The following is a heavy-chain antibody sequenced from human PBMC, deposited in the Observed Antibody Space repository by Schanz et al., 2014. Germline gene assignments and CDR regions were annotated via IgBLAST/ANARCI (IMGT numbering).Heavy chain of an antibody. V-gene: IGHV3-23*01. CDR1: GFTFTNYA. CDR3: ARGLIAAAGGAFDY. J-gene: IGHJ4*02. D-gene: IGHD6-13*01. Sequence: DVQLLDSGGGLVQPGGSLRLSCAASGFTFTNYAMSWVRQAPGKGLEWVSSISGDHRNTFYADSVKGRFTISRDNSKNTLYLQMNSLRAEDTAIYYCARGLIAAAGGAFDYWGQGTLVAVSS. CDR2: ISGDHRNT.